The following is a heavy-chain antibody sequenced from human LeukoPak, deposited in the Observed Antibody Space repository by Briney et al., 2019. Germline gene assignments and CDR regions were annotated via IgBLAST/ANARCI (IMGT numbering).Heavy chain of an antibody. CDR2: IWYDGSNK. D-gene: IGHD4-23*01. J-gene: IGHJ5*02. CDR1: GFTFSSYG. Sequence: PGGSLRLSCAASGFTFSSYGMHWVRQASGKGLEWVAIIWYDGSNKYYADSVKGRFTISRDNSKNTLYLQMNSLRAEDTAVYYCARDKTVVTPSWFDPWGQGTLVTVSS. V-gene: IGHV3-33*01. CDR3: ARDKTVVTPSWFDP.